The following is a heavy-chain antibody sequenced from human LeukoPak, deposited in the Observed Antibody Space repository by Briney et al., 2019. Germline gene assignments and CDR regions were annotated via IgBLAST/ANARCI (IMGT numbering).Heavy chain of an antibody. CDR3: ARDSSSLNYGMDV. CDR1: GFTFSSYA. J-gene: IGHJ6*02. CDR2: IWYDGSNK. D-gene: IGHD6-6*01. V-gene: IGHV3-33*08. Sequence: HTGGSLRLSCAASGFTFSSYAMSWVRQAPGKGLEWVAVIWYDGSNKYYADSVKGRFTISRHNSKNTLYLQMNSLRAEDTAVYYCARDSSSLNYGMDVWGQGTTVTVSS.